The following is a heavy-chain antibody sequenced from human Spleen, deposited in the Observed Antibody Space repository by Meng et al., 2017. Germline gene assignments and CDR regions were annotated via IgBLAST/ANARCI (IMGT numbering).Heavy chain of an antibody. J-gene: IGHJ1*01. Sequence: SETLSLTCAISGDTISSNSAAWNWVRQSPSRGLEWLGRTYYRSQWYNAYAVSIKSRLTINPDTSKNQFSLQLTSVTPDDSGVYYCASLVTMIMHHWGQGTLVTVSS. CDR2: TYYRSQWYN. V-gene: IGHV6-1*01. D-gene: IGHD3-22*01. CDR3: ASLVTMIMHH. CDR1: GDTISSNSAA.